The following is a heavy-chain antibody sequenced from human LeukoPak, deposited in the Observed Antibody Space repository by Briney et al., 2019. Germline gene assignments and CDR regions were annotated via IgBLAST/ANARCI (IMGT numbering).Heavy chain of an antibody. CDR3: ARARPSPDYGDYFDY. D-gene: IGHD4-17*01. Sequence: PSQTLSLTCTVSGGSISSGGYYWSWNRQHPGKGLEWIGYIYYSGSTYYNPSLKSRVTISVDTSKNQFSLKLSSVTAADTAVYYCARARPSPDYGDYFDYWGQGTLVTVSS. CDR2: IYYSGST. J-gene: IGHJ4*02. V-gene: IGHV4-31*03. CDR1: GGSISSGGYY.